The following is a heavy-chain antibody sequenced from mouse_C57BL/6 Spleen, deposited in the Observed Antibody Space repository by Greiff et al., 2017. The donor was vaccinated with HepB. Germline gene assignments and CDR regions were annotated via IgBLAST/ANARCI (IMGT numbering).Heavy chain of an antibody. D-gene: IGHD2-3*01. J-gene: IGHJ3*01. Sequence: QVQLKQSGAELARPGASVKMSCKASGYTFTSYTMHWVKQRPGQGLEWIGYINPSSGYTKYNQKFKDKATLTADKSSSTAYMQLSSLTSEDSAVYYCARAADGYYGGGFAYWGQGTLVTVSA. CDR1: GYTFTSYT. V-gene: IGHV1-4*01. CDR2: INPSSGYT. CDR3: ARAADGYYGGGFAY.